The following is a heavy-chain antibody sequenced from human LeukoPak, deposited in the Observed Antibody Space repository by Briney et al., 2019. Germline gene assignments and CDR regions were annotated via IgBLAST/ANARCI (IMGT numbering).Heavy chain of an antibody. V-gene: IGHV4-39*07. D-gene: IGHD3-10*01. CDR1: SGSISTSNYY. Sequence: PSETLSLTCTVSSGSISTSNYYWGWVRQPPGKALEWIGNIFYSGSTYYSPSLKSRVTISLDTSRNQFSLKLNSVTAADTAVYYCARVATMVRGVIPTYYMDVWGKGTTVTVSS. CDR2: IFYSGST. CDR3: ARVATMVRGVIPTYYMDV. J-gene: IGHJ6*03.